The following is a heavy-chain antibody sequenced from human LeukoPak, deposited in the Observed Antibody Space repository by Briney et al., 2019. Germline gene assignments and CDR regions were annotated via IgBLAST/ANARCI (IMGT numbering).Heavy chain of an antibody. D-gene: IGHD3-16*01. CDR3: ARDYPTRFGHYCGMDV. CDR1: GFTFSSYS. J-gene: IGHJ6*04. CDR2: ISSSSSYI. Sequence: PGGSLRLFCAASGFTFSSYSMNWVRQAPGKGLEWVSSISSSSSYIYSADSVKGRFTISSDNAKNSLYLQMNSLRAEDTAVYYCARDYPTRFGHYCGMDVWGKGTTVTVSS. V-gene: IGHV3-21*01.